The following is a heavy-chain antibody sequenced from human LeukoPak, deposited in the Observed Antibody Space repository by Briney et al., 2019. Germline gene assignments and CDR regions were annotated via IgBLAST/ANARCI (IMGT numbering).Heavy chain of an antibody. CDR3: AGDTRRFDFWSGSSTYNWFDP. V-gene: IGHV1-18*01. CDR1: GYTFTSYG. CDR2: ISAYNGNT. D-gene: IGHD3-3*01. J-gene: IGHJ5*02. Sequence: VASVKVSCKASGYTFTSYGISWVRQAPGQGLEWMGWISAYNGNTNYAQKLQGRVTMTTDTSTSTAYMELRSLRSDDTAVYYCAGDTRRFDFWSGSSTYNWFDPWGQGTLVTVSS.